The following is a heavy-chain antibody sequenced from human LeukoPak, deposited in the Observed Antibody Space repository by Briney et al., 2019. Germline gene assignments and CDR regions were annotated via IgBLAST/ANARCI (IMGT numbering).Heavy chain of an antibody. CDR1: GYTFTGYY. CDR2: INPNSGGT. CDR3: ARSRYCSSTSCYSFDY. Sequence: GASVKVSCKASGYTFTGYYMHWVRQAPGQGLEWMGWINPNSGGTNYAQKFQGRVTMTRDTSISTAYMELSRLRSDDTAVYYCARSRYCSSTSCYSFDYWGQGTLVTVSP. V-gene: IGHV1-2*02. D-gene: IGHD2-2*01. J-gene: IGHJ4*02.